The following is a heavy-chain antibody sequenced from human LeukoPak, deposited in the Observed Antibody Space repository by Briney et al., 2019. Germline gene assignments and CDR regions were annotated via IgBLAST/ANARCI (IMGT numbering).Heavy chain of an antibody. V-gene: IGHV4-4*02. D-gene: IGHD6-13*01. J-gene: IGHJ4*02. Sequence: SETLSLTCAVSGGSISSSNWWSWVRQTPGKGLEWIGEIYHSGSTNYNPSLKSRVTILVDKSKSQFSLKLSSVTAADTAVYYCARSGRSSRRNDYWGQGTLVTVSS. CDR3: ARSGRSSRRNDY. CDR2: IYHSGST. CDR1: GGSISSSNW.